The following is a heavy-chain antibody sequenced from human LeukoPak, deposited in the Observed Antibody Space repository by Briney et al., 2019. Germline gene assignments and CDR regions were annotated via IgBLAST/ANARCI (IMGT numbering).Heavy chain of an antibody. CDR2: IYYSGST. CDR1: GGSISSSSYY. V-gene: IGHV4-39*07. D-gene: IGHD5-24*01. J-gene: IGHJ3*02. CDR3: ASSRDGYNWDDAFDI. Sequence: SETLSLTCTVSGGSISSSSYYWGWIRQPPGKGLEWIGSIYYSGSTYYNPSLKSRVTISVDTSKNQFSLKLSSVTAADTAVYYCASSRDGYNWDDAFDIWGQGTMVTVSS.